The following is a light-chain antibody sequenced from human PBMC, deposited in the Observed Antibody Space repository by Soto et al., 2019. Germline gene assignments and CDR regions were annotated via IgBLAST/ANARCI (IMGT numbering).Light chain of an antibody. J-gene: IGKJ1*01. CDR3: QHTFNSPPWK. V-gene: IGKV1-39*01. CDR2: GAS. Sequence: DIHMTQSPSSLSASVGDTVTITCRASQNIDMYLNWYQQKPGKAPRVLISGASNLQSGVPSRFSGSGSGTDFTLTISSLQSEDFASYFCQHTFNSPPWKFGQGTKVDI. CDR1: QNIDMY.